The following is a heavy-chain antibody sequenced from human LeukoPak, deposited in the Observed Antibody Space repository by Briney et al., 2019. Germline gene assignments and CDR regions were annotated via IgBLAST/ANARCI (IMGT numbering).Heavy chain of an antibody. CDR3: AKGARGPSYYYYYMDV. D-gene: IGHD5-12*01. CDR2: ISSSSSYI. Sequence: GGSLRLSCAASGFTFSSYSMNWVRQAPGKGLEWVASISSSSSYIYYADDSVKGRFTISRDNSKNTLYLQMNSLRAEDTAVYYSAKGARGPSYYYYYMDVWGKGTTVTISS. J-gene: IGHJ6*03. CDR1: GFTFSSYS. V-gene: IGHV3-21*04.